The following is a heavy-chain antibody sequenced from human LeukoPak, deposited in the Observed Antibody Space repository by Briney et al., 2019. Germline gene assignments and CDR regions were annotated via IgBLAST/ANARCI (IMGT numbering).Heavy chain of an antibody. Sequence: ASVKVSCKVSGYTLTELSMHWVRQAPGKGLEWMGGFDPEDGETIYAQKFQGRVTMTEDTSTDTAYMELSSLRSEDTAVYYCAPRTRIRYFEGASDFDYWGQGTLVAVSS. CDR1: GYTLTELS. V-gene: IGHV1-24*01. J-gene: IGHJ4*02. D-gene: IGHD3-9*01. CDR3: APRTRIRYFEGASDFDY. CDR2: FDPEDGET.